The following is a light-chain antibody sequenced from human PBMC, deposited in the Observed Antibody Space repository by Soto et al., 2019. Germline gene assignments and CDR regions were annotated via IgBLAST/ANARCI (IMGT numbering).Light chain of an antibody. CDR1: QGISDY. CDR2: DAS. J-gene: IGKJ4*01. CDR3: QQYHTSPLT. V-gene: IGKV1-16*02. Sequence: DIQMTQSPSSLSASVGDRVTITCRASQGISDYLAWFRQKPGKAPESLIFDASSLQGGVPSKFSGTASGTEFTLTISSLEHEDFATYYCQQYHTSPLTFGGGTKVEIK.